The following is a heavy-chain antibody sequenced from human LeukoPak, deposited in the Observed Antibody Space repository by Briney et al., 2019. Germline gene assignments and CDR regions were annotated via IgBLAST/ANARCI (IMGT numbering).Heavy chain of an antibody. CDR3: ARGVYTGVAGTDY. D-gene: IGHD6-19*01. CDR1: GGSISSGSYY. J-gene: IGHJ4*02. CDR2: IYYSGST. V-gene: IGHV4-39*07. Sequence: PSETLSLTCTVSGGSISSGSYYWGWIRQPPGKGLEWIGSIYYSGSTYYNPSLKSRVTISVDTSKNQFSLKLNSVTAADTAVYYCARGVYTGVAGTDYWGQGTLVTVST.